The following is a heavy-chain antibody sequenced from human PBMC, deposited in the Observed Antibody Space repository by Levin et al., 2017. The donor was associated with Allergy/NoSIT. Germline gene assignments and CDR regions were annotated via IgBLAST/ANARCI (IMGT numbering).Heavy chain of an antibody. J-gene: IGHJ5*02. CDR1: GYNFLSYW. CDR2: IYPGDSDT. D-gene: IGHD5-24*01. Sequence: GESLKISCKASGYNFLSYWIGWVRQKPGKGLEWMGAIYPGDSDTRYSPSFQGQVTISADKSINTAYLQWSRLKAPDTAMYFCARIDGWFDPWGQGTLVTVSS. CDR3: ARIDGWFDP. V-gene: IGHV5-51*01.